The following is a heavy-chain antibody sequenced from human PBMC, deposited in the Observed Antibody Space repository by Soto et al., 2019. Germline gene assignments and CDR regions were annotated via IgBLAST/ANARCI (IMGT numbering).Heavy chain of an antibody. CDR2: IYPGDSDT. Sequence: HGESLKISCKASGYSFSIYWIGWVRQMPGKGLEWMGIIYPGDSDTRYNPSFQGQVTISVDKSTSTAYLEWNSLKASDTAMYYCARPEILTRSNDYDYPFDLWGQGTLVTVS. CDR3: ARPEILTRSNDYDYPFDL. D-gene: IGHD3-22*01. V-gene: IGHV5-51*01. CDR1: GYSFSIYW. J-gene: IGHJ5*02.